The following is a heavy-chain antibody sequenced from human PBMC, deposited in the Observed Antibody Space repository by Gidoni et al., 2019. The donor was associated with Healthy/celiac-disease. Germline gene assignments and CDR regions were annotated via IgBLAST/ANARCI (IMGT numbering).Heavy chain of an antibody. Sequence: EVQLLESGGGLVQPGGSLRLSCAASGFTFSSYAMSWVRQAPGKGLEWVSAISGSGGSTYYADSVKGRFTISRDNSKNTLYLQMNSLRAEDTAVYYCAKRPAPTTVVNWYFDLWGRGTLVTVSS. CDR1: GFTFSSYA. J-gene: IGHJ2*01. CDR2: ISGSGGST. CDR3: AKRPAPTTVVNWYFDL. D-gene: IGHD4-17*01. V-gene: IGHV3-23*01.